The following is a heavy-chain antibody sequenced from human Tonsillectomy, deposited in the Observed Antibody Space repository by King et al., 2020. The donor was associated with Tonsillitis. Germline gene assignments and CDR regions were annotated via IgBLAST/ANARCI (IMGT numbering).Heavy chain of an antibody. Sequence: VQLVESGGGLVQPWGSLRLSCAASGFTFSSYAMSWVRQAPGKGLEWVSAISGSGGSTYYADSVKGRFTISRDNFKNTLYLQMNSLRAEDTAVYYCARHGIVLRYFDWLLDFDYWGQGTLVTVSS. CDR3: ARHGIVLRYFDWLLDFDY. D-gene: IGHD3-9*01. CDR2: ISGSGGST. V-gene: IGHV3-23*04. J-gene: IGHJ4*02. CDR1: GFTFSSYA.